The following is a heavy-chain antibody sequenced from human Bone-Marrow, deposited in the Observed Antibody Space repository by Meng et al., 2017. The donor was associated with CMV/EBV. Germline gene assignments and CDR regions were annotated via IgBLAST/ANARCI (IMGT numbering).Heavy chain of an antibody. CDR1: GFTFSNSD. CDR2: VSWNGSRT. D-gene: IGHD2-2*01. V-gene: IGHV3-35*01. CDR3: ARARGYCSSTTCSNYYFDN. Sequence: GGSLRLSCAASGFTFSNSDMKWVHQAPGKGLEWVSGVSWNGSRTHYVDSVKGRFIISRDNSRNTLYLQTNSLRAEDTAVYFCARARGYCSSTTCSNYYFDNCGQGTLVTVSS. J-gene: IGHJ4*02.